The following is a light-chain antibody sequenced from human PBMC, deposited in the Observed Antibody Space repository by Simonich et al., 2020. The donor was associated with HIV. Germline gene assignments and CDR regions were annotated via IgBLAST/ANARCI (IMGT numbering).Light chain of an antibody. CDR3: QQYNNWPPWT. J-gene: IGKJ1*01. V-gene: IGKV3-15*01. Sequence: EIVLTQSPATLSLSPGERATLSCRASQSINNHLAWYQQKLGQAPRLLIYGASTRATGIPARFSGSGSGTEFTLTISSMQSEDFAVYYCQQYNNWPPWTFGQGTKVEIK. CDR2: GAS. CDR1: QSINNH.